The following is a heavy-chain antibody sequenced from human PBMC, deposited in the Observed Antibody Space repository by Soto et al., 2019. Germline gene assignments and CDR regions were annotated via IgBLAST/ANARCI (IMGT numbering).Heavy chain of an antibody. CDR1: EFTGGTTY. V-gene: IGHV3-66*01. Sequence: GRSLRLCSAASEFTGGTTYMTCVRLAPGKGLEWDSVIYSGGSTFYAVSLRGRFTISRDNSKNTLYLQMNSLRAEDTVVYYCSRSLKEYGSSRGVFDICRQGTMDPVSS. CDR2: IYSGGST. D-gene: IGHD6-6*01. CDR3: SRSLKEYGSSRGVFDI. J-gene: IGHJ3*02.